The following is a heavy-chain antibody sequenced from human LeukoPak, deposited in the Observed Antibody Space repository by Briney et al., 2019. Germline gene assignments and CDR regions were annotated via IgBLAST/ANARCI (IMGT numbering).Heavy chain of an antibody. CDR3: VGTFTVFGVVSTIE. Sequence: GGSLRLSCAASGFTFNSYAMSWVRQAPGQGLEWVSSINFSGDNRGDNTYYADSVRGRFSISRDNSQNTVFLQMNNLRVDDTAAYYCVGTFTVFGVVSTIEWGQGTLVTVSS. CDR2: INFSGDNRGDNT. D-gene: IGHD3-3*01. J-gene: IGHJ4*02. V-gene: IGHV3-23*01. CDR1: GFTFNSYA.